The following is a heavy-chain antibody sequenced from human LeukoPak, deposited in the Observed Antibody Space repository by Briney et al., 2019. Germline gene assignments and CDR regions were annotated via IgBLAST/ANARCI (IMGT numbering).Heavy chain of an antibody. D-gene: IGHD5-24*01. V-gene: IGHV4-39*01. Sequence: SETLSLTCTVSGGSISSSSYYWGWIRQPPGKGLEWIGSIYYSGSTYYNPSLKSRVTISVDTSKNQFSLKLSSVTAADTAVYYCARITLEPYYYYYMDVWGKGTTVTISS. J-gene: IGHJ6*03. CDR1: GGSISSSSYY. CDR2: IYYSGST. CDR3: ARITLEPYYYYYMDV.